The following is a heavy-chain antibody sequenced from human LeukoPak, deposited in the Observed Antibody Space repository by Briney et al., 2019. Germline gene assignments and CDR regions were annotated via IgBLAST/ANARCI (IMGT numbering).Heavy chain of an antibody. CDR1: GGSFSGYY. CDR3: ARAVSKYGSGSYRAEGGDY. Sequence: PSETLSLTCAVYGGSFSGYYWSWIRQPPGKGLEWIGEINHSGSTNYNPPLKSRVTISVDTSKKQFSLKLRSVTAADTAVYYCARAVSKYGSGSYRAEGGDYWGQGTLVTVSS. V-gene: IGHV4-34*01. CDR2: INHSGST. J-gene: IGHJ4*02. D-gene: IGHD3-10*01.